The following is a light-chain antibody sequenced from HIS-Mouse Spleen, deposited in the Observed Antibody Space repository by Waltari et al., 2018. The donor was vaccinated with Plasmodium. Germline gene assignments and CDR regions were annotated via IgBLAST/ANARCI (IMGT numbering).Light chain of an antibody. V-gene: IGLV2-11*01. J-gene: IGLJ2*01. CDR1: SSDVGGYNY. CDR2: DVS. CDR3: CSYAGSYTLV. Sequence: QSALTQPRSVSGSPGQSVTISCTGTSSDVGGYNYVSWYQQHPGKAPKLMIYDVSKRPSGFPVRFSCSKSGNTASLTISGLQAEDEADYYCCSYAGSYTLVFGGGTKLTVL.